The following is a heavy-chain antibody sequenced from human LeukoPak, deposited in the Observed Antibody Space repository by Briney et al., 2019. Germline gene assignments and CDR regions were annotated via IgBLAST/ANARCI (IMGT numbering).Heavy chain of an antibody. V-gene: IGHV3-21*01. Sequence: PGGSLGLSCAASGFTFSTYYMNWVRQAPGKGLEWVSSITTSSSYIYYADSVKGRFTISRDNAKNSLYLQMNSLRAEDTAVYYCARDLGGYSYGSHFDYWGQGTLVTVSS. D-gene: IGHD5-18*01. CDR3: ARDLGGYSYGSHFDY. CDR2: ITTSSSYI. J-gene: IGHJ4*02. CDR1: GFTFSTYY.